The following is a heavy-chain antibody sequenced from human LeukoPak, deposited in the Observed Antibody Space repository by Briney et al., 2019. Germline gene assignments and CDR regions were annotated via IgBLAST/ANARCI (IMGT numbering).Heavy chain of an antibody. CDR3: ARDGGMTTVKPYFDY. J-gene: IGHJ4*02. Sequence: SVKVSCKASGGTFSSYAISWVRQAPGQGLEWMGRIIPIFGTANYAQKFQGRVTITTDESTSTAYMELSSLRSEDTAVYYCARDGGMTTVKPYFDYWGQGTLVTVSS. V-gene: IGHV1-69*05. D-gene: IGHD4-17*01. CDR1: GGTFSSYA. CDR2: IIPIFGTA.